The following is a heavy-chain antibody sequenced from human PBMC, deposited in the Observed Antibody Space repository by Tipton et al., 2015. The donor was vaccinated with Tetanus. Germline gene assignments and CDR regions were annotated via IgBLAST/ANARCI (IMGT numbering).Heavy chain of an antibody. CDR3: ARVDSANDRIDH. D-gene: IGHD5-12*01. V-gene: IGHV4-39*07. CDR2: VYYSGNT. Sequence: LRLSCSVSGGSISSRNYYWGWIRQPPGKGLEFIGRVYYSGNTYYNPSLKSRVTISVDTSKNQFSLNLTSVTAADTALFYCARVDSANDRIDHWGQGTLVTVSS. CDR1: GGSISSRNYY. J-gene: IGHJ4*02.